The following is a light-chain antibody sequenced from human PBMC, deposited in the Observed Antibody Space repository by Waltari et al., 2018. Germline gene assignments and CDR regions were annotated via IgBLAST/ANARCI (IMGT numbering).Light chain of an antibody. CDR1: NIGSKN. CDR2: YDS. V-gene: IGLV3-21*01. Sequence: SYDLPQAPSVSVSPGQTARITCGADNIGSKNVHWYRQKPPQAPVLVICYDSHRPSGIPGRFSGSKSGDNATLTISGVEAGDEADYYCQVWGRSWDHPVFGSDTKLTVL. CDR3: QVWGRSWDHPV. J-gene: IGLJ6*01.